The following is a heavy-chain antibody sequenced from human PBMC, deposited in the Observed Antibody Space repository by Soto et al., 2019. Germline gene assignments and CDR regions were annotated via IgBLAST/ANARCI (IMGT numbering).Heavy chain of an antibody. CDR2: INHSGST. CDR1: GGSFSGYY. CDR3: ARGLWLRKPYYFDY. D-gene: IGHD5-12*01. J-gene: IGHJ4*02. V-gene: IGHV4-34*01. Sequence: QVQLQQWGAGLLKPSETLSLTCAVYGGSFSGYYWSWIRQPPGKGLEWIGEINHSGSTNYNPSLKSRVTXXVXTXXNQFSLKLSSVTAADTAVYYCARGLWLRKPYYFDYWGQGTLVTVSS.